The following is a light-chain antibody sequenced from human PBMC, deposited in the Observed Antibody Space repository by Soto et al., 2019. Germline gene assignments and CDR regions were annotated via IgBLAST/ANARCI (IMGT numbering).Light chain of an antibody. V-gene: IGLV1-40*01. Sequence: QSVLTQPPSVSGAPGQRVTISCTGSSSNIGAGYDVHWYQQLPGTAPKLLIFDNNNRPSGVPDRFSGSKSGTSASLAITGLRAEDEADYYCQSYDSSLSASVFGGGTKVTVL. CDR1: SSNIGAGYD. CDR3: QSYDSSLSASV. CDR2: DNN. J-gene: IGLJ2*01.